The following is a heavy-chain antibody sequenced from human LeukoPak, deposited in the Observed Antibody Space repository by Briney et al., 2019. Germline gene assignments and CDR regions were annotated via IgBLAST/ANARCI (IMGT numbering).Heavy chain of an antibody. V-gene: IGHV3-7*01. CDR2: IKHDGSEK. CDR1: GITLSNYG. Sequence: GGSLRLSCAVSGITLSNYGMSWVRQAPGKGLEWVANIKHDGSEKTFVDSVKGRFTISRNNAENSLYLQMNSLRAEDTAVYYCARQPIYEAYFDFWGQGTLVTVSS. CDR3: ARQPIYEAYFDF. D-gene: IGHD3-16*01. J-gene: IGHJ4*02.